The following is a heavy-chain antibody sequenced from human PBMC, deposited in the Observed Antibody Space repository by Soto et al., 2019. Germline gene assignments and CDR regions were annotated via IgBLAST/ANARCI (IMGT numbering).Heavy chain of an antibody. D-gene: IGHD3-3*01. CDR2: ISYDGSNK. V-gene: IGHV3-30-3*01. CDR3: AREHRVAKLTFDP. Sequence: PGGSLRLSCAASGFTFSSYAMHWVRQAPGKGLEWVAVISYDGSNKYYADSVKGRFTISRDNSKNTLYLQMNSLRAEDTAVYYCAREHRVAKLTFDPWGQGTLVTVSS. J-gene: IGHJ5*02. CDR1: GFTFSSYA.